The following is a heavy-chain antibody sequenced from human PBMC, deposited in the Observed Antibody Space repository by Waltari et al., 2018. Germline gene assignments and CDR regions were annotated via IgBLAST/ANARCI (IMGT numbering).Heavy chain of an antibody. Sequence: EMQLVESGGGLVKPGESLRLSCVGHGYPLNDAWMSWVRKAPGKGLEWVGRIQREVDGGTAEYVESVKDRFTISRDDSKNTLYLQMNSLKSEDSAVYFCVRESYGNDIWGQGTLVTVSS. CDR2: IQREVDGGTA. D-gene: IGHD3-16*02. CDR3: VRESYGNDI. J-gene: IGHJ4*02. CDR1: GYPLNDAW. V-gene: IGHV3-15*01.